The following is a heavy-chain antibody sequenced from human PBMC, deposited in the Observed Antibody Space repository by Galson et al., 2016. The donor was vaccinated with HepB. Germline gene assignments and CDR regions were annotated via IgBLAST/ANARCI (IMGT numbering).Heavy chain of an antibody. J-gene: IGHJ4*02. CDR2: IDHSGSA. V-gene: IGHV4-34*01. CDR3: ASDGESSFAL. CDR1: GGSFSAYS. Sequence: SETLSLTCGAYGGSFSAYSWGWIRQPPGKGLEWIGKIDHSGSANYNPSLKSRVTISLDTSKNQFSLKLSSVTAADTAVYYCASDGESSFALWGQGTLVTVSS. D-gene: IGHD3-10*01.